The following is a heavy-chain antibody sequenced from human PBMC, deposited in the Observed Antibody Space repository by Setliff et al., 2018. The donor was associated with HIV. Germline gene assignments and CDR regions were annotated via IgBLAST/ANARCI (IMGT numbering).Heavy chain of an antibody. Sequence: PSETLSLTCTVSGDSISSHYWNWIRQPPGKGLEWIGEINHSGSTNYNPSLKSRVTISVDTSKNQFSLKMSSVTAADTAVYYCARRPYYFDSWGQGTLVTVSS. CDR1: GDSISSHY. CDR3: ARRPYYFDS. CDR2: INHSGST. V-gene: IGHV4-34*01. D-gene: IGHD6-6*01. J-gene: IGHJ4*02.